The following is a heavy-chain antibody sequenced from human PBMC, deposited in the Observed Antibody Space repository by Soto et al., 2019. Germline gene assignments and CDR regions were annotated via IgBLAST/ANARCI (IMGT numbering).Heavy chain of an antibody. J-gene: IGHJ4*02. D-gene: IGHD3-10*01. Sequence: SETLSLTCAVYGGSFSGYYWSWIRQPPGKGLEWIGEINHSGSTNYNPSLKSRVTISVDTSKNQFSLKLSSVTAADTAVYYCARERTAYYHGSRSFVDYWGQGTLVTVSS. CDR2: INHSGST. CDR1: GGSFSGYY. V-gene: IGHV4-34*01. CDR3: ARERTAYYHGSRSFVDY.